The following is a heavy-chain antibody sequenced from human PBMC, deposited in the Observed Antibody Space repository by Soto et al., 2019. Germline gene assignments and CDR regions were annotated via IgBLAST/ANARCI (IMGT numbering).Heavy chain of an antibody. J-gene: IGHJ6*02. CDR2: ISYDGSIK. CDR1: GFTFNSYA. Sequence: QVQLVESGGGVVQPGRSLRLSCAASGFTFNSYAMHWVRQAPGKGLEWVAIISYDGSIKYYADSVKGRFTISRDNSKNTLYLQMSSLRIEDTAVYYCARRYYDSSGYHSGYYYGMEVWGQGTTVTVSS. V-gene: IGHV3-30-3*01. D-gene: IGHD3-22*01. CDR3: ARRYYDSSGYHSGYYYGMEV.